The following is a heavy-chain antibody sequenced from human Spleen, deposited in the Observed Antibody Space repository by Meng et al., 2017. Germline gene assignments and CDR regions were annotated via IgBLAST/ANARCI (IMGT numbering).Heavy chain of an antibody. V-gene: IGHV3-11*01. CDR3: ATLRTY. CDR2: ISSAGDTI. D-gene: IGHD1-7*01. Sequence: VQLVESGGGLVQPGGSLRLSCAASGFTVTSYYMSWVRQAPGKGLEWISYISSAGDTIYYAASVKGRFTISRDNAKNSVYLQMNSLRVEDTAVYYCATLRTYWGRGTLVTVSS. J-gene: IGHJ4*02. CDR1: GFTVTSYY.